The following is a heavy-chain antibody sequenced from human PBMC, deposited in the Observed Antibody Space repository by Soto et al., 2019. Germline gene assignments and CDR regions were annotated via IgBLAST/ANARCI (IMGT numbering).Heavy chain of an antibody. Sequence: SVKVSCKASGDTFNFYTINWVRQAPGLGLEWMGRFNPILSFSNSALKFQGRATLTADKSTSTAYMLLSSLRSEDTAIYYCATSFGSGSRAFDYWGQGALVTVSS. CDR3: ATSFGSGSRAFDY. J-gene: IGHJ4*02. CDR2: FNPILSFS. CDR1: GDTFNFYT. D-gene: IGHD3-10*01. V-gene: IGHV1-69*02.